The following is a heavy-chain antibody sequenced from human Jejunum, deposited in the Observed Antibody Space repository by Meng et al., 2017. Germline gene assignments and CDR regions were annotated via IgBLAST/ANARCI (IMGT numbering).Heavy chain of an antibody. J-gene: IGHJ5*02. CDR2: ISDGGST. V-gene: IGHV4-4*02. Sequence: QVRPEGSVPALVKPSGTLALTCAVSGGSISNNNYWSWVRQPPGKGLEWIGEISDGGSTSYNPSLKNRVTISIDKSKSQFSLKLSSVTAADTAVYFCAKNGYCSGGRCSSGTSFDPWGQGTLVTVSS. CDR1: GGSISNNNY. CDR3: AKNGYCSGGRCSSGTSFDP. D-gene: IGHD2-15*01.